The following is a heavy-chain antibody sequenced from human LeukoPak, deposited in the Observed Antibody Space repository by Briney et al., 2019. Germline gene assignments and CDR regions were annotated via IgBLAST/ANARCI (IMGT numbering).Heavy chain of an antibody. Sequence: ASVKVSCKTSGYTFTGYYLHWVRQAPGQGLEWMGRINPSGGGTNYAQKFQGRVTMTRDTSISTAYMELSSLKSDDTALYYCARRMAVAGTNWFDPWGQGTLVIVSS. D-gene: IGHD6-19*01. CDR1: GYTFTGYY. V-gene: IGHV1-2*06. CDR3: ARRMAVAGTNWFDP. CDR2: INPSGGGT. J-gene: IGHJ5*02.